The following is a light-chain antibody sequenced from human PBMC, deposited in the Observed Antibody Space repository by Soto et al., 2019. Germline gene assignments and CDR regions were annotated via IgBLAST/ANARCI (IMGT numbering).Light chain of an antibody. J-gene: IGLJ1*01. CDR2: SNN. CDR3: AAWDDSLSGYV. Sequence: QSVLTQPPSVSGAPGQRVTISCTGNNSNLGAGYDVHWYQQLPGAAPKLVIYSNNQRPSGVPDRFSGSKSGTSASLAISGLRSEDEADYYCAAWDDSLSGYVFGTGTQLTVL. CDR1: NSNLGAGYD. V-gene: IGLV1-47*02.